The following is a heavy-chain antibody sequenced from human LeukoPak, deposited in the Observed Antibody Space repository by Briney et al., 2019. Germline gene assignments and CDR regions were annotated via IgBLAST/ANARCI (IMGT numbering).Heavy chain of an antibody. D-gene: IGHD4-23*01. Sequence: GGSLRLSCAASGFTFSSYWMHWVRQAPGKGLVWVSRINSDGSSTSYADSVKGRFTISRDKAKNTLYLQMNSLRTEDTALYYCAKTPPSYGRWGQGTLVTVSS. J-gene: IGHJ4*02. V-gene: IGHV3-74*01. CDR1: GFTFSSYW. CDR2: INSDGSST. CDR3: AKTPPSYGR.